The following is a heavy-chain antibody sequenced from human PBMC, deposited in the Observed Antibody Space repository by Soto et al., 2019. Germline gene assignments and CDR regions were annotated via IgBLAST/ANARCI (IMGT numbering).Heavy chain of an antibody. D-gene: IGHD3-22*01. Sequence: QVQLQESGPGLVKPSETLSLTCTVSGGSISSYYWSWIRQPAGKGLEWIGRNYTSGSTNYNPSLKSRVTMSVDTSKNQFSLKLSSVTAADTAVYYCARSAWLLPYRCFDYWGQGTLVTVSS. CDR1: GGSISSYY. CDR2: NYTSGST. J-gene: IGHJ4*02. V-gene: IGHV4-4*07. CDR3: ARSAWLLPYRCFDY.